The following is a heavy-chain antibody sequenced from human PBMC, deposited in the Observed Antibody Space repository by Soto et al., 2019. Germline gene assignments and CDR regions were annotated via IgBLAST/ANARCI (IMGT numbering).Heavy chain of an antibody. D-gene: IGHD2-15*01. Sequence: QVQLVQSGAEVKKPGASVKVSCKASGYTFTSYDINWVRQAAGQGLEWIGWMNPNSGKAVYAQKFQGRVTMAGNTSISTAYMELSSMRSEDTAVYFCARGLVVVSATYWYCDLWGRGTLVTVSS. CDR2: MNPNSGKA. CDR1: GYTFTSYD. V-gene: IGHV1-8*01. J-gene: IGHJ2*01. CDR3: ARGLVVVSATYWYCDL.